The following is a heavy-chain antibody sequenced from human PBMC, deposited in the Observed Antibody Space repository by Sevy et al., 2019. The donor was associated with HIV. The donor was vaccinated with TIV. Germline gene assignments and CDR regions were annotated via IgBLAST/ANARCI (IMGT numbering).Heavy chain of an antibody. Sequence: GGSLRLSCAASGFTFSSFAMHWVRQAPGKGLDWVTFISYDGTDNYYADSVKGRFTISRDNSKNTLDLQMNSLRPEDTAIYYCARDGVSSGWYRGHYFDNWGQGTLVTVSS. CDR2: ISYDGTDN. CDR3: ARDGVSSGWYRGHYFDN. D-gene: IGHD6-19*01. V-gene: IGHV3-30*04. J-gene: IGHJ4*02. CDR1: GFTFSSFA.